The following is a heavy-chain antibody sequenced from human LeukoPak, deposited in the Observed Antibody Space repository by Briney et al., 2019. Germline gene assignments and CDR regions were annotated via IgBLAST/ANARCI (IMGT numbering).Heavy chain of an antibody. CDR3: ARTRLRSYLAYCGGDCYSGDAFDI. V-gene: IGHV1-18*01. J-gene: IGHJ3*02. Sequence: GASVKASCKSSGYTFTSYGISWVRQAPGQGLEWMGWISAYNGNTNYAQKLQGRVTMTTDTSTSTAYMELRSLRSDDTAVYYCARTRLRSYLAYCGGDCYSGDAFDIWGQGTMVTVSS. CDR2: ISAYNGNT. D-gene: IGHD2-21*02. CDR1: GYTFTSYG.